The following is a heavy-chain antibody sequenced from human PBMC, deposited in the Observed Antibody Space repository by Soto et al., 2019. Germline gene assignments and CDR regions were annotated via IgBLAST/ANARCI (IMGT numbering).Heavy chain of an antibody. V-gene: IGHV1-18*01. CDR1: GYTFTRYG. CDR2: ISGYNGDT. Sequence: QGQLVQSGPEVKKPGASVKVSCKASGYTFTRYGISWVRQAPGQGLEWMGWISGYNGDTKYAQKFQGRVTMTIDTSTTTAYMELRSLTSDDSAVYYCAKNGQPPYYYYGMDVWGQGPTVTVSS. D-gene: IGHD2-8*01. CDR3: AKNGQPPYYYYGMDV. J-gene: IGHJ6*02.